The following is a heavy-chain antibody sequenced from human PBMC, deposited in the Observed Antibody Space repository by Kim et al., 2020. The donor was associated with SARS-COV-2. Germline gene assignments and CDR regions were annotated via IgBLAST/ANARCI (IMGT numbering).Heavy chain of an antibody. Sequence: GGSLRLSCTASGFTFGDYAMSWFRQAPGKGLEWVGFIRSKAYGGTTEYAASVKGRFTISRDDSKSIAYLQMNSLKTEDTAVYYCTIDGVYDYVWGTLDAFCIWGQATMVTVSS. J-gene: IGHJ3*02. D-gene: IGHD3-16*01. CDR1: GFTFGDYA. CDR2: IRSKAYGGTT. CDR3: TIDGVYDYVWGTLDAFCI. V-gene: IGHV3-49*03.